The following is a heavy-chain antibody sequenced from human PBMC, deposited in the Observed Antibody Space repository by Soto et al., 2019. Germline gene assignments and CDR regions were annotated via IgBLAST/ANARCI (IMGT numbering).Heavy chain of an antibody. CDR2: VYSSGGT. CDR1: GGSMTSYY. CDR3: ARGQRFSDWFDP. J-gene: IGHJ5*02. D-gene: IGHD3-3*01. Sequence: SETLSLTCTVSGGSMTSYYWTWIRQPAGKGLEWIGRVYSSGGTHYNPSLKSRVTISLDTSKNQFSLRLLSVTDADTAVYFCARGQRFSDWFDPWGQGTLVTVS. V-gene: IGHV4-4*07.